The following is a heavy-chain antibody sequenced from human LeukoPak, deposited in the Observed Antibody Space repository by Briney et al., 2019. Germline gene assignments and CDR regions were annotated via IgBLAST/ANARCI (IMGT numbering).Heavy chain of an antibody. CDR3: ARHTGYCSGGSCYGDF. CDR1: GYTFHSYW. J-gene: IGHJ4*02. V-gene: IGHV5-51*01. Sequence: GESLKISCKGSGYTFHSYWIAWVRQMPGKGLEWMGIIYPGGSDTRYSPSFQGQVTISADKSIRTAYLQWSSLKASDTARYYRARHTGYCSGGSCYGDFWGQGTLVTVSS. CDR2: IYPGGSDT. D-gene: IGHD2-15*01.